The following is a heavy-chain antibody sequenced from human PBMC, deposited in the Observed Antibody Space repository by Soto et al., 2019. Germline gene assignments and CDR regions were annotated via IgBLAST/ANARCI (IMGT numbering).Heavy chain of an antibody. J-gene: IGHJ5*02. CDR1: GGSISSYY. V-gene: IGHV4-59*12. Sequence: SETLSLTCTVSGGSISSYYWSWFRQPPGKGLEWIGYIYYSGSTSYNPSLKSRVSISLETSKKQFSLRLTSVTAADTAVYYCAREHQSPGIADADWFDPWGQGTLVTVSS. D-gene: IGHD6-13*01. CDR2: IYYSGST. CDR3: AREHQSPGIADADWFDP.